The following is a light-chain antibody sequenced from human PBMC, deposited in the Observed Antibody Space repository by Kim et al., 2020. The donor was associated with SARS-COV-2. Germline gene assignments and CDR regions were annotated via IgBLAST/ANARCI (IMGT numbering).Light chain of an antibody. V-gene: IGKV2-28*01. Sequence: ESASTSCRSSHSLLQRSGSNSLDWYLQKPGQSPQLLIYLASNRASGVPDRISGSGSGTDFTLTISRVEAEDVGVYYCMQSLQTWTFGQGTKVDIK. CDR2: LAS. J-gene: IGKJ1*01. CDR3: MQSLQTWT. CDR1: HSLLQRSGSNS.